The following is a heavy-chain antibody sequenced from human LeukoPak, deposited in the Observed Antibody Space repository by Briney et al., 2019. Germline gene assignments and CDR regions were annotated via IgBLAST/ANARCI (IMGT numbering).Heavy chain of an antibody. Sequence: PGGSLRLSCAASGFTFSSYAMSWVRQAPGKGLEWVSGISWNSGSIGYADSVKGRFTISRDNAKNSLYLQMNSLRAEDTALYYCAKEYSWSYYYYGMDVWGQGTTVTVSS. D-gene: IGHD4-11*01. CDR3: AKEYSWSYYYYGMDV. CDR1: GFTFSSYA. J-gene: IGHJ6*02. V-gene: IGHV3-9*01. CDR2: ISWNSGSI.